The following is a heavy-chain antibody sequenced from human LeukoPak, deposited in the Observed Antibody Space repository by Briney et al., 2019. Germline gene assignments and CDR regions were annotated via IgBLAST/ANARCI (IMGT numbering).Heavy chain of an antibody. D-gene: IGHD3-22*01. J-gene: IGHJ4*02. CDR3: ARGGDYYDSSGYADFDY. CDR2: IYYSGST. V-gene: IGHV4-59*01. CDR1: GGSISSYY. Sequence: SETLSLTCTVPGGSISSYYWSWIRQPPGKGLEWIGYIYYSGSTNYNPSLKSRVTISVDTSKNQFSLKLSSVTAADTAVYYCARGGDYYDSSGYADFDYWGQGTLVTVSS.